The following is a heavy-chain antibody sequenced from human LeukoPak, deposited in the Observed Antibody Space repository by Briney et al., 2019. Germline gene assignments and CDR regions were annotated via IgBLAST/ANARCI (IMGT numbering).Heavy chain of an antibody. D-gene: IGHD3-10*01. V-gene: IGHV4-31*03. CDR2: IYHSGST. CDR3: AREGTSYYYGSGIYPNWFDP. CDR1: GGSISSGGYY. J-gene: IGHJ5*02. Sequence: SETLSLTCTVSGGSISSGGYYWSWIRQHPGKGLEWIGEIYHSGSTNYNPSLQSRVTISVDKSKNQFSLKLSSVTAADTAVYYCAREGTSYYYGSGIYPNWFDPWGQGTLVTVSS.